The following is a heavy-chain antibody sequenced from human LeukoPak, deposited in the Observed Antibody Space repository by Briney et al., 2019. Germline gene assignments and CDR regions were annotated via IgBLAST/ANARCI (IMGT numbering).Heavy chain of an antibody. D-gene: IGHD4-17*01. CDR1: GGTFSSYA. J-gene: IGHJ4*02. V-gene: IGHV1-69*04. CDR2: IIPILGIA. CDR3: AKDCDYGNTSGMPCY. Sequence: SVKVSCKASGGTFSSYAISWVRQAPGQGLEWMGRIIPILGIANYAQKFQGRVTITADKSTSTAYMELSSLRSEDTAVYYCAKDCDYGNTSGMPCYWGQGTLVIVSS.